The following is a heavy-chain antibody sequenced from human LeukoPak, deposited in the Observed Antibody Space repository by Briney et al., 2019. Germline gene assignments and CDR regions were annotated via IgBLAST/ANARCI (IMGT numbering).Heavy chain of an antibody. CDR3: ARTGYYSGGSCLNWFDP. Sequence: ASVKVSCKASGYTFTGYYMHWVRQAPGQGLEWMGWINPNSGGTNYAQKLQGRVTMTRDTSISTAYMELSRLRSDDTAVYYCARTGYYSGGSCLNWFDPWGQGTLVTVSA. V-gene: IGHV1-2*02. CDR2: INPNSGGT. J-gene: IGHJ5*02. D-gene: IGHD2-15*01. CDR1: GYTFTGYY.